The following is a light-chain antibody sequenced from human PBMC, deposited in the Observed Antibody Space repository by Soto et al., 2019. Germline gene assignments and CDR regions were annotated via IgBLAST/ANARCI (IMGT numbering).Light chain of an antibody. CDR1: QSISNW. J-gene: IGKJ4*01. V-gene: IGKV1-5*01. CDR3: QQYNSYPLT. CDR2: DAS. Sequence: DIQMTQSPSTLSASVGDRVTITCRASQSISNWLAWYQQKPGKAPKLLIYDASSLESGVPSRFSGSGSGTEFTLTISSLQPDDFATYYCQQYNSYPLTFGQGTKVEIK.